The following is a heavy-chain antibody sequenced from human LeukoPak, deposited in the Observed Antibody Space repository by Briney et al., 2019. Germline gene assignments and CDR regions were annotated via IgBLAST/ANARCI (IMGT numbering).Heavy chain of an antibody. D-gene: IGHD2-15*01. CDR3: ARTRSGEGY. CDR1: GCTFSNYW. Sequence: GGSLRLSCAASGCTFSNYWMSWVRQAPGKGLEWVASIKQDGSEIYYVDSVKGRFTISRDNAKNSLCLQMNTLRAEDTAVYYCARTRSGEGYWGQGTLVTVSS. J-gene: IGHJ4*02. CDR2: IKQDGSEI. V-gene: IGHV3-7*04.